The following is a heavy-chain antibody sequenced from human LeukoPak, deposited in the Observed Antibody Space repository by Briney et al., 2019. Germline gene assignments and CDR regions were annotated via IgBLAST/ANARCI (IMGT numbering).Heavy chain of an antibody. CDR1: GGSFSGYY. CDR3: AINVLRFLEWPDY. CDR2: INHSGST. J-gene: IGHJ4*02. V-gene: IGHV4-34*01. Sequence: SKTLSLTCAVYGGSFSGYYWSWIRQPPGKGLEWIGEINHSGSTNYNPSLKSRVTISVDTSKNQFSLKLSSVTAADTAVYYCAINVLRFLEWPDYWGQGTLVTVSS. D-gene: IGHD3-3*01.